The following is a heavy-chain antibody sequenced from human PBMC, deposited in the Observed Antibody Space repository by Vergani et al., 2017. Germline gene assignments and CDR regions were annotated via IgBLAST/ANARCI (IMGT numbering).Heavy chain of an antibody. D-gene: IGHD3-9*01. J-gene: IGHJ6*02. CDR2: IYPGDSDT. CDR3: ARDLPDLDYDILTGILAY. V-gene: IGHV5-51*03. CDR1: GYSFTSYW. Sequence: EVQLVQSGAEVKKPGESLKISCKGSGYSFTSYWIGWVRQMPGKGLERMGIIYPGDSDTRYSPSFQGQVTISADKSISTAYLQWGSLKASDTAMYYCARDLPDLDYDILTGILAYWGQGTTVTVSS.